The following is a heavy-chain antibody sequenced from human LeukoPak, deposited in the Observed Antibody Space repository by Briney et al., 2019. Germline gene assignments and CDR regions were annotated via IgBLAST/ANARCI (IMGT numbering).Heavy chain of an antibody. Sequence: ASVKVSCKVSGCTLTELSMHWVRQAPGKGLEWMGGFDPEDGETIYAQKFQGRVTMTEDTSTDTAYMELSSLRSEDTAVYYCATPSDYGDSKFFDYWGQGTLVTVSS. V-gene: IGHV1-24*01. CDR1: GCTLTELS. CDR3: ATPSDYGDSKFFDY. J-gene: IGHJ4*02. D-gene: IGHD4-17*01. CDR2: FDPEDGET.